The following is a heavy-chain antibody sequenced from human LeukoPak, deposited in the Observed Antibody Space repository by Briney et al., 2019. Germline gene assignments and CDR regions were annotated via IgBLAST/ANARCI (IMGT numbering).Heavy chain of an antibody. D-gene: IGHD3-22*01. Sequence: SETLSLTCTVSGGSISGYYWSWIRQPPGKGLEYIGYIYYSGNTNYNPSLKSRVTILVDTSKNQFSLKLSSVTAADTAVYYCVGLSLHSSGNNWYFDLWGRGTLVIVSS. CDR2: IYYSGNT. V-gene: IGHV4-59*01. J-gene: IGHJ2*01. CDR1: GGSISGYY. CDR3: VGLSLHSSGNNWYFDL.